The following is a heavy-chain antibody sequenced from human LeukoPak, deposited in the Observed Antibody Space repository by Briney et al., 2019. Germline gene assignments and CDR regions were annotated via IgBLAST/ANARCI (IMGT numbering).Heavy chain of an antibody. CDR1: GFTFSNYW. CDR3: ARDVHDYTTYFAFDI. V-gene: IGHV3-74*01. D-gene: IGHD4-11*01. CDR2: INTDGSRI. J-gene: IGHJ3*02. Sequence: GGSLRLSCAASGFTFSNYWMHWVRQAPGKGLAWVSLINTDGSRITYADSVKGRFTISRDDSKNTVYLQMNSLRADDTAVYYCARDVHDYTTYFAFDIWGQGTMVTVSS.